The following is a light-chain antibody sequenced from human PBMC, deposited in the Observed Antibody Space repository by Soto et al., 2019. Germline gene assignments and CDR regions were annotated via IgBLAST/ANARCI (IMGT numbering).Light chain of an antibody. V-gene: IGKV1-5*03. Sequence: DIQMTQSPSTLSGSVGDRVTITFRASQTISSWLAWYQQKPGKAPKLLIYKASTLKSGVPSRFSGSGSGTEFTLTISSLQPDDFATYYCLQYETYWTFGQGTKVDIK. CDR3: LQYETYWT. CDR1: QTISSW. CDR2: KAS. J-gene: IGKJ1*01.